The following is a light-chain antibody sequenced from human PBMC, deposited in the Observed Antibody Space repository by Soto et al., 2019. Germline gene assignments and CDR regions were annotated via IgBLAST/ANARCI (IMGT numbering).Light chain of an antibody. CDR1: QILVYSDGNIY. Sequence: DVLITHSPLALPATLVHPASISFRSSQILVYSDGNIYVNWFQQRPGQSPRLLIYGASTRATGIPARFSGSGSGTEFTLTISSLQSEDFAVYYCQQYNNWPLNFGGGTKVDIK. V-gene: IGKV2-30*01. CDR2: GAS. CDR3: QQYNNWPLN. J-gene: IGKJ4*01.